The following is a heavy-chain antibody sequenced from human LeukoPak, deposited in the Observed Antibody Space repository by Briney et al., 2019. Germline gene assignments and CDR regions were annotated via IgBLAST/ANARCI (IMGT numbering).Heavy chain of an antibody. Sequence: ASVKVSCKASGYTFTGYYMHWVRQAPGQGLEWMGWINPNSGGTNYAQKFQGRVTMTRDTSISTAYMELSRLRSDDTAVYYCARDHSPIAVAGTVAYYYCGMDVWGQGTTVTVSS. D-gene: IGHD6-19*01. CDR1: GYTFTGYY. CDR3: ARDHSPIAVAGTVAYYYCGMDV. J-gene: IGHJ6*02. V-gene: IGHV1-2*02. CDR2: INPNSGGT.